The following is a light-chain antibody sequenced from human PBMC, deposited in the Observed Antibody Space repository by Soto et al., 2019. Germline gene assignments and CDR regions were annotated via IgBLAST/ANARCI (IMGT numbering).Light chain of an antibody. CDR1: QTITSNY. Sequence: EIVLTQSPGTLSLSPGERATLSCRASQTITSNYLAWYQQKAGQAPRLLIYAASSRATGISDRFSGSGSGTDFTLTISRLEPEDFAVYYCQQYDGSPRTFGLGTKVEIK. J-gene: IGKJ1*01. CDR2: AAS. CDR3: QQYDGSPRT. V-gene: IGKV3-20*01.